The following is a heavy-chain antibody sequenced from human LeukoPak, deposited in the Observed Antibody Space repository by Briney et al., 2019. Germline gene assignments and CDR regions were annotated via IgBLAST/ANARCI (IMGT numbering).Heavy chain of an antibody. Sequence: PSETLSLTCTVSGGSISSYYWSWIRQPAGKGLEWIGRIYTSGSTNYNPSLKSRVTMSVDTSKNQFSLKLSSVTAADTAVYYCARGTEQWLVRGGAFDIWGQGTMVTVSS. CDR3: ARGTEQWLVRGGAFDI. D-gene: IGHD6-19*01. J-gene: IGHJ3*02. CDR2: IYTSGST. CDR1: GGSISSYY. V-gene: IGHV4-4*07.